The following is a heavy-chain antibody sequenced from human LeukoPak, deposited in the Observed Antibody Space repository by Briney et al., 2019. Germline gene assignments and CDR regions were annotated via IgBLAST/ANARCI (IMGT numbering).Heavy chain of an antibody. D-gene: IGHD4-17*01. J-gene: IGHJ5*02. CDR2: INPNSGGT. CDR3: ASSSGDYGDYRWFDP. CDR1: GYTFTGYY. V-gene: IGHV1-2*02. Sequence: GASVKVSCKASGYTFTGYYMHWVRQAPGQGLEWMGWINPNSGGTNYAQKFQGRVTMTRDTSISTAYMELSRLRSDDTAVYYCASSSGDYGDYRWFDPWGQGTLVTVSS.